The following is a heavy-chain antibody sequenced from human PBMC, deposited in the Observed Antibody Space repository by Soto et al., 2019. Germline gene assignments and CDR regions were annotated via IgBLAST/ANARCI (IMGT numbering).Heavy chain of an antibody. CDR3: VRGVRLHFDR. CDR1: GFTFSTYA. J-gene: IGHJ4*02. Sequence: EVQLLESGGGLVQPGGSLRLSCGVSGFTFSTYAMSWVRQAPGKGLEWVSAISGSGNKTFYADSVKGRFTISRDNSKNTLHLHMSSLRVEDTAVYYCVRGVRLHFDRWGQRTLVTVSS. V-gene: IGHV3-23*01. CDR2: ISGSGNKT.